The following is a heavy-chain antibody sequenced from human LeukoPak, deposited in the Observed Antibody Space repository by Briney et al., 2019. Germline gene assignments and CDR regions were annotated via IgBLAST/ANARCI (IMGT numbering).Heavy chain of an antibody. CDR1: GGSTSSYY. J-gene: IGHJ5*02. V-gene: IGHV4-59*01. CDR3: ARVLGYCSSTSCYGRPNWFDP. CDR2: IYYSGST. D-gene: IGHD2-2*01. Sequence: SETLSLTCTVSGGSTSSYYWSWIRQPPGKGLEWIGYIYYSGSTNYNPSLKSRVTISVDTSKNQFSLKLSSVTAADTAVYYCARVLGYCSSTSCYGRPNWFDPWGQGTLVTVSS.